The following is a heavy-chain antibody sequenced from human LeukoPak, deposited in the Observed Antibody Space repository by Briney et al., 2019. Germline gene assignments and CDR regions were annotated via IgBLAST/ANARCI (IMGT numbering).Heavy chain of an antibody. CDR1: GGSISSSSYY. D-gene: IGHD3-16*01. CDR2: IYYSGST. Sequence: SETLSLTCTVSGGSISSSSYYWGWIRQPPGKGLEWIGSIYYSGSTYYNPSLKSRVTISVDTSKNQFSLKLSSVTATDTAVYYCARDAVQGGYFDYWGQGTLVTVSS. V-gene: IGHV4-39*07. J-gene: IGHJ4*02. CDR3: ARDAVQGGYFDY.